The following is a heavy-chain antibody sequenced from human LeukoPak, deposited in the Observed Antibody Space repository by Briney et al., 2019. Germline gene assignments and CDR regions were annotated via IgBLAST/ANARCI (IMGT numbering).Heavy chain of an antibody. CDR2: IYYSGST. CDR3: ASALYDYVWGSYRPIRAFDI. Sequence: SETLSLTCTVSGGSISTYYWSWIRQPPGKGLEWIGYIYYSGSTNYNPSLKSRVTISVDTSKNQFSLKLSSVTAADTAVYYCASALYDYVWGSYRPIRAFDIWGQGTMVTVSS. D-gene: IGHD3-16*02. CDR1: GGSISTYY. J-gene: IGHJ3*02. V-gene: IGHV4-59*01.